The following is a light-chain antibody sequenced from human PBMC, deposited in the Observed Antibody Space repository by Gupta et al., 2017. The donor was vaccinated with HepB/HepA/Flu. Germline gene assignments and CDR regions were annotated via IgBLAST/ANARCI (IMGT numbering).Light chain of an antibody. J-gene: IGLJ2*01. Sequence: QSALTQPPSASGSPGQSVTISCTGTSSDVGGYNHVSWYQQHPGTAPKLMIFEVNQRPSGVPDRFSGSKSGNTAALTVSGLQADDEANYYCSSYAGSNNVVFGGGTKLTVL. CDR1: SSDVGGYNH. CDR2: EVN. V-gene: IGLV2-8*01. CDR3: SSYAGSNNVV.